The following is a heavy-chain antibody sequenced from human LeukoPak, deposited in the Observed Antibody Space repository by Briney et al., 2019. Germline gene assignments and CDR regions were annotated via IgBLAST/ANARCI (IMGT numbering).Heavy chain of an antibody. V-gene: IGHV4-38-2*01. CDR2: IYHSGST. Sequence: PSETLSLTCAVSGYSISSGYYWGWIRQPPGKGLEWIGSIYHSGSTYYNPSLKSRVTISVDTSKNQFSLKLSSVTAADTAVYYCARHFYHDILTGYSENWFDPWGQGTLVTVSS. CDR1: GYSISSGYY. J-gene: IGHJ5*02. D-gene: IGHD3-9*01. CDR3: ARHFYHDILTGYSENWFDP.